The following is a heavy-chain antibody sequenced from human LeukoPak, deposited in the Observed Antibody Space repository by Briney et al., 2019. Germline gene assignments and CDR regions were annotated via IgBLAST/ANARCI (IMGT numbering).Heavy chain of an antibody. Sequence: AGSVSVSCTASGYTFTGYYIQWVRQAPGQGLEWMGGISRNSGGTNYAQRVHGRVTITRDTSISTPYLEVSRLRFDDTAVYYCAKGLTTYHDFGSSSGGYMDVWGRGTTVTVSS. CDR2: ISRNSGGT. CDR3: AKGLTTYHDFGSSSGGYMDV. CDR1: GYTFTGYY. D-gene: IGHD3-3*01. V-gene: IGHV1-2*02. J-gene: IGHJ6*03.